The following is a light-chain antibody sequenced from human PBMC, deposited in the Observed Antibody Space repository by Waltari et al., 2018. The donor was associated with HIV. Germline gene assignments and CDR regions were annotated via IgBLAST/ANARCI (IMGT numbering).Light chain of an antibody. V-gene: IGLV3-27*01. CDR2: KNT. J-gene: IGLJ3*02. CDR3: FSAADDNLRV. CDR1: ALTKYS. Sequence: SYELTQPSSVSVSPGQTARITCSGDALTKYSARWYQQKPGQAPVLVIYKNTERPSGIPVRFSGSRSGTTVTLTISGAQVGDEADYYCFSAADDNLRVFGGGTKLTVL.